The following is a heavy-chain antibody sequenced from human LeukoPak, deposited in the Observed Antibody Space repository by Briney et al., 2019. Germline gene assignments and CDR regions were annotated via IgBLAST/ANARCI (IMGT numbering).Heavy chain of an antibody. CDR2: ISYDGSNK. D-gene: IGHD3-9*01. J-gene: IGHJ6*02. Sequence: PGRSLRLSCAASGFTFSSYGMHWVRQAPGKGLEWAAVISYDGSNKYYADSVKGRFTISRDNSKNTLYLQMNSLRAEDTAVYYCAKTRYFDSAYYYYGMDVWGQGTTVTVSS. CDR1: GFTFSSYG. CDR3: AKTRYFDSAYYYYGMDV. V-gene: IGHV3-30*18.